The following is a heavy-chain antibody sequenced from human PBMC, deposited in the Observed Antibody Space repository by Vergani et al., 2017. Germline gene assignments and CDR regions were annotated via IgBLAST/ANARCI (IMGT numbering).Heavy chain of an antibody. CDR3: ARRCSGGSCYSGYYYYGMDV. J-gene: IGHJ6*02. Sequence: QVQLQQWGAGLLKPSETLSLTCAVYGGSFSGYYWSWIRQPPGKGLEWIGYIYYSGSTYYNPSLKSRVTISVDTSKNQFSLKLSSVTAADTAVYYCARRCSGGSCYSGYYYYGMDVWGQGP. V-gene: IGHV4-34*01. CDR2: IYYSGST. D-gene: IGHD2-15*01. CDR1: GGSFSGYY.